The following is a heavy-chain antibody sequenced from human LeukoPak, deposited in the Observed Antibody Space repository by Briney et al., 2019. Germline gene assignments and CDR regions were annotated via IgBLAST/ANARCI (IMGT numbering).Heavy chain of an antibody. V-gene: IGHV4-39*07. J-gene: IGHJ4*02. CDR1: GGSISSSSYY. Sequence: SETLSLTCTVSGGSISSSSYYWGWIRQPPGKGLEWIGSIYYSGRTYYNPSLKSRVTISVDTSKNQFSLKLSSVTAADTAVYYCARYTVTTLTENFDYWGQGTLVTVSS. D-gene: IGHD4-17*01. CDR3: ARYTVTTLTENFDY. CDR2: IYYSGRT.